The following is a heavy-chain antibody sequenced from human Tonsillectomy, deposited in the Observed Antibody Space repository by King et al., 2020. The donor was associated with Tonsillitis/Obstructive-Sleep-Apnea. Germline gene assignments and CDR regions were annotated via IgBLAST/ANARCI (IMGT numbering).Heavy chain of an antibody. CDR3: ARDPIPSIVVVIDDWFDP. CDR2: INPNSGGT. J-gene: IGHJ5*02. CDR1: GYTFTGYY. D-gene: IGHD3-22*01. V-gene: IGHV1-2*02. Sequence: EQLVQSGAEVKKPGASVKVSCKASGYTFTGYYMHWVRQAPGQGLEWMGWINPNSGGTNYAQKFQGRVTMTRDTSISTAYMELSRLRSDDTAVYYCARDPIPSIVVVIDDWFDPWGQGTLVTVSS.